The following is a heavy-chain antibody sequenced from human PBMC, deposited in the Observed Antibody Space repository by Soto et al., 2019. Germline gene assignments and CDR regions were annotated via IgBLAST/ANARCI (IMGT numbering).Heavy chain of an antibody. D-gene: IGHD2-2*01. CDR2: ISGSGGST. CDR3: AKLMRLGVPAAILL. CDR1: GFTFSSYA. Sequence: EVQLLESGGGLVQPGGSLRLSCAASGFTFSSYAMSWVRQAPGKGLEWVSAISGSGGSTYYADSVNGRFTISRDNSKNTLYLQMNSLRAEGTAVYYCAKLMRLGVPAAILLWGQGTLVTVSS. J-gene: IGHJ4*02. V-gene: IGHV3-23*01.